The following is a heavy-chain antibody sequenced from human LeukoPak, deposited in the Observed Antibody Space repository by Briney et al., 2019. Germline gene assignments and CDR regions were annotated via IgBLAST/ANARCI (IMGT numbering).Heavy chain of an antibody. CDR3: AREGYCSSTSCYFPFDI. CDR1: GGSISSYY. Sequence: SETLPLTCTVSGGSISSYYWGWVRQPAGKGLEWIGRIYPSGSTNYNPSLKSRVTMSVDTSKNQFSLNLSSVTAADTAVYYCAREGYCSSTSCYFPFDIWGQGTMVTVSS. D-gene: IGHD2-2*01. J-gene: IGHJ3*02. V-gene: IGHV4-4*07. CDR2: IYPSGST.